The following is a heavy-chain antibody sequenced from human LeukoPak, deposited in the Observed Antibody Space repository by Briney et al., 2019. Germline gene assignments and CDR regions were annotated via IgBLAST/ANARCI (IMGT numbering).Heavy chain of an antibody. J-gene: IGHJ4*02. CDR3: ARYVMGLDF. Sequence: EASVKVSCKASGYTFTGYYMHWVRQAPGQGLEWMGWINPNSGGTNYAQKFQGRVTMTRDTSISTAYMELSRLRSDDTALYYCARYVMGLDFWGQGTLVTVSS. V-gene: IGHV1-2*02. CDR1: GYTFTGYY. D-gene: IGHD2-8*01. CDR2: INPNSGGT.